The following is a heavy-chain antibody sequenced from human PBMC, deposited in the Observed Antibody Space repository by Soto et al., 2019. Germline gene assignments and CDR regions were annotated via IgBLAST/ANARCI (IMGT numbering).Heavy chain of an antibody. Sequence: ASETLSLTCTVSGDSVSSNSYYWTWIRQPPGKGPEWIGYIYNSGSTSYNPSLESRVTISVDTSKNKFSLKLSSVTAADTAVYYCARDNRVLRYFDWGQG. CDR2: IYNSGST. CDR1: GDSVSSNSYY. D-gene: IGHD3-9*01. CDR3: ARDNRVLRYFD. J-gene: IGHJ4*02. V-gene: IGHV4-61*01.